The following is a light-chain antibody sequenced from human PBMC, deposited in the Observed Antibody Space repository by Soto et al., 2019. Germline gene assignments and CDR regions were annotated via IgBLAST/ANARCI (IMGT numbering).Light chain of an antibody. CDR2: DAS. Sequence: EVVVTQSPATLSVSPGERATLSCRASQSVSSYLAWYQQKPGQAPRLLISDASTRATGIPDRFSGSGSGTDFTLTISRLEPEDFAVYYCQQYGSSPGTFGQGTKVDIK. J-gene: IGKJ1*01. CDR3: QQYGSSPGT. V-gene: IGKV3-20*01. CDR1: QSVSSY.